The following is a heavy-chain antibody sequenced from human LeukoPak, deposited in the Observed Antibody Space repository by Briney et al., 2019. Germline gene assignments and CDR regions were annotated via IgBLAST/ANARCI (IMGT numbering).Heavy chain of an antibody. D-gene: IGHD2-2*01. J-gene: IGHJ5*02. CDR2: VSAYNGNT. Sequence: VASVKVSCKASGYTFTSYVISWVRQAPGQGLEWMGWVSAYNGNTNYAQNLQGRVTMTTDTSTSTAYMELSSLRSEDTAVYYCAREECSSTSCYENWFDPWGQGTLVTVSS. CDR1: GYTFTSYV. V-gene: IGHV1-18*01. CDR3: AREECSSTSCYENWFDP.